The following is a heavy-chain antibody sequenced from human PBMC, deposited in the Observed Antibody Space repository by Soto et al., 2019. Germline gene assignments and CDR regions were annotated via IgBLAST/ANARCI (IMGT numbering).Heavy chain of an antibody. Sequence: SETLSLTCTVSGASIGSGDYYWSWIRQHPGKGLEWIGYIYYSGGTYYNPSLKSRVTISVDTSKNQFSLELSSVTAADTAVYYCGSIYDSSAHYSGNNWFDPSGQGTLITVSS. CDR2: IYYSGGT. D-gene: IGHD3-22*01. CDR3: GSIYDSSAHYSGNNWFDP. J-gene: IGHJ5*02. CDR1: GASIGSGDYY. V-gene: IGHV4-31*02.